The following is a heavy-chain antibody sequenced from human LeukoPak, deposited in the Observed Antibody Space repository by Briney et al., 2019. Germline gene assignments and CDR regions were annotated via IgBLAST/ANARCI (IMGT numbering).Heavy chain of an antibody. J-gene: IGHJ4*02. CDR2: INPNSGGT. V-gene: IGHV1-2*02. Sequence: ASVKVSCKASGYTFTGYYMHWVRQAPGQGLEWMGWINPNSGGTNYAQKFQGRVTMTRDTSISTAYMELSRLRSDDTAAYYCARVVVDSSGWYYFDYWGQGTLVTVSS. CDR3: ARVVVDSSGWYYFDY. D-gene: IGHD6-19*01. CDR1: GYTFTGYY.